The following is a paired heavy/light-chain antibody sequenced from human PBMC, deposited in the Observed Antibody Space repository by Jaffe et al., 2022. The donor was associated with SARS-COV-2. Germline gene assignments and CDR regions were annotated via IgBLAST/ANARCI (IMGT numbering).Heavy chain of an antibody. CDR3: VRDRPYGGYAEGAFDV. Sequence: QEQLVESGGGVVQPGRSLRLSCVASGFSFSNSGMHWVRQAPGKGLDWVAVISYDGSEKYYADSVKGRFTISRDNSNNLVYLQMNNLRPEDTAVFYCVRDRPYGGYAEGAFDVWGQGTMVTVSS. J-gene: IGHJ3*01. CDR1: GFSFSNSG. D-gene: IGHD1-26*01. CDR2: ISYDGSEK. V-gene: IGHV3-30*03.
Light chain of an antibody. J-gene: IGLJ2*01. CDR3: QVWHSPGDHRVI. Sequence: SYVLTQPPSVSVTPGETARITCGGRNIEGKSVHWYQQKAGQAPVLVISYDTKRPSGIPERFSGSNSGDMATLTINRVEVGDEADYYCQVWHSPGDHRVIFGGGTKLTVL. CDR1: NIEGKS. V-gene: IGLV3-21*04. CDR2: YDT.